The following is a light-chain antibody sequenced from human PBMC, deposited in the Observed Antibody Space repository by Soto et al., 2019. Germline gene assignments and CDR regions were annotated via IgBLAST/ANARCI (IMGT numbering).Light chain of an antibody. V-gene: IGKV1-5*03. CDR2: KAS. J-gene: IGKJ1*01. Sequence: DIQMIQFPSTLSASVGDRVTITCRASQSISNWLAWYQQKPGKAPKLLIYKASSLQGGVPSRFSGSGSGAEFTLTISSLQPDDFATYYCQQYNNYSWTFGQGTKV. CDR1: QSISNW. CDR3: QQYNNYSWT.